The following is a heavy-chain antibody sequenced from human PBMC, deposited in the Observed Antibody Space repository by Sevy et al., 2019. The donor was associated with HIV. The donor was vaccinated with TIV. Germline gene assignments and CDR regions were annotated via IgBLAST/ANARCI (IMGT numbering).Heavy chain of an antibody. D-gene: IGHD3-22*01. CDR1: GYTFTSFG. Sequence: ASVKVSCKASGYTFTSFGISWVRQAPGQGLECVGWISVYNGKINYAQNFQGRVTMTTDTSTRTAYMELKSLRSDDTAVYYCARRGAFDFDTSGFLSPWGQGTLVTVSS. CDR2: ISVYNGKI. J-gene: IGHJ5*02. CDR3: ARRGAFDFDTSGFLSP. V-gene: IGHV1-18*01.